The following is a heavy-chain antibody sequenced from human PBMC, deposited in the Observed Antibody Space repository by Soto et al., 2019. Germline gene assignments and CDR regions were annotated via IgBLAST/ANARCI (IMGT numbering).Heavy chain of an antibody. V-gene: IGHV4-39*01. J-gene: IGHJ4*02. CDR3: AGHGDSSRGEFDY. Sequence: SETLSLTCTVSGGSISSSSYYWGWIRQPPGKGLEWIGSIYYSGSTYYNPSLKSRVTISVDTSKNQFSLKLSSVTAADTAVYYCAGHGDSSRGEFDYWGQGTLVTVSS. D-gene: IGHD3-22*01. CDR2: IYYSGST. CDR1: GGSISSSSYY.